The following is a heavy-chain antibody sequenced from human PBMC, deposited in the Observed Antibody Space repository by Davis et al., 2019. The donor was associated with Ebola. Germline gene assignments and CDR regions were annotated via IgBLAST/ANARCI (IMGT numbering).Heavy chain of an antibody. D-gene: IGHD5-12*01. J-gene: IGHJ5*02. Sequence: AASVKVSCKASGFTFTSSAMQWVRQARGQRLEWIGWIVVGSGNTNYAQKFQERVTITRDMSTSTAYMELSSLRSEDTAVYYCARDLVATDGWFDPWGQGTLVIVSS. CDR3: ARDLVATDGWFDP. V-gene: IGHV1-58*02. CDR1: GFTFTSSA. CDR2: IVVGSGNT.